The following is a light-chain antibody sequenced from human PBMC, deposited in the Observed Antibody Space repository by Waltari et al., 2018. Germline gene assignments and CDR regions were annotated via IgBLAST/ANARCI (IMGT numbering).Light chain of an antibody. CDR3: LRYDNRPWT. CDR2: GAS. J-gene: IGKJ1*01. Sequence: IQMTQSPSSLSASVGDRVTITCRASQDISNSLAWYQQKPGKSPRRLIYGASSLESGVPSRFSGSGSGTEFTLTISSLQPEDFAVYYCLRYDNRPWTFGQGTKVDIK. CDR1: QDISNS. V-gene: IGKV1D-13*01.